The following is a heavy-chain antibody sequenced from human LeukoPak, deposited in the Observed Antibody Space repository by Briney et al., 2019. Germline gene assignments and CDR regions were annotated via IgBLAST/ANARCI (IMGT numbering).Heavy chain of an antibody. V-gene: IGHV1-18*01. D-gene: IGHD3-22*01. CDR3: ARDSMTGAFDI. CDR2: ISAYNGNI. Sequence: ASVKVSCKASGYTFTSYGISWVRQAPGQGLEWMGWISAYNGNINSPQKLRGRVTMTTDTSTSTAYMELRSLRSDDTAVYYCARDSMTGAFDIWGQGTMVTVS. CDR1: GYTFTSYG. J-gene: IGHJ3*02.